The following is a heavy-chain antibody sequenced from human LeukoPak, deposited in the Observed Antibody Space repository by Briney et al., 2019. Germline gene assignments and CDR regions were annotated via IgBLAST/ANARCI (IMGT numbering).Heavy chain of an antibody. CDR3: ARAGRGYSYGYHFGY. CDR2: INHSGST. V-gene: IGHV4-34*01. Sequence: PSETLSLTCAVYGGSFSGYYWSWIRQPPGKGLEWIGEINHSGSTNYNPSLKSRVTISVDTSKNQFSLKLSSVTAADTAVYYCARAGRGYSYGYHFGYWGQGTLVTVPS. D-gene: IGHD5-18*01. CDR1: GGSFSGYY. J-gene: IGHJ4*02.